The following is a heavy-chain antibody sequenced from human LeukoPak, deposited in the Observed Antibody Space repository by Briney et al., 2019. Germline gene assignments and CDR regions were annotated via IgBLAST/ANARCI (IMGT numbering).Heavy chain of an antibody. CDR2: FDPEDGET. V-gene: IGHV1-24*01. CDR3: AILYCSGGSCPYHFDY. CDR1: GYTLTELS. Sequence: ASVKVSCTVSGYTLTELSMHWVRQAPGKGLEWMGGFDPEDGETIYAQKFQGRVTMTEDTSTDTAYMELSSLRSEDTAVYYCAILYCSGGSCPYHFDYWGQGTLVTVSS. D-gene: IGHD2-15*01. J-gene: IGHJ4*02.